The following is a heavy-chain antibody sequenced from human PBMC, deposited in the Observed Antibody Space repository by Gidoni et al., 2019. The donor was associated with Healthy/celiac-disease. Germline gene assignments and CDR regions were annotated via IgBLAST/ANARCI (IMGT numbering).Heavy chain of an antibody. CDR3: ARDPHKMYYFDY. CDR1: GGSISSSSYY. CDR2: IYYSGST. V-gene: IGHV4-39*07. J-gene: IGHJ4*02. Sequence: QLQLQESGPGLVKPSETLSLTCTVSGGSISSSSYYWGWIRQPPGKGLEWIGSIYYSGSTYYNPSLKSRVTISVDTSKNQFSLKLSSVTAADTAVYYCARDPHKMYYFDYWGQGTLVTVSS.